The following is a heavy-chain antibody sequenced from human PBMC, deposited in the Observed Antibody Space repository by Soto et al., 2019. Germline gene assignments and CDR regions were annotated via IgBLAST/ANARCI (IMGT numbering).Heavy chain of an antibody. D-gene: IGHD3-9*01. J-gene: IGHJ5*02. CDR1: GGSIGRSSYY. CDR2: IYYSGST. CDR3: ARSPYDILTGRIANWFDP. V-gene: IGHV4-39*01. Sequence: SETLSLTCTVSGGSIGRSSYYWGWIRQPPGKGLEWIGSIYYSGSTYYNPSLKSRVTISVDTSKNQFSLKLSSVTAADTAVYYCARSPYDILTGRIANWFDPWGQGTLVTVSS.